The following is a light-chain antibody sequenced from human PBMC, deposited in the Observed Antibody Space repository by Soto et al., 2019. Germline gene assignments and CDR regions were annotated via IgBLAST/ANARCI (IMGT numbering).Light chain of an antibody. J-gene: IGKJ1*01. CDR3: QQYNNWPRGT. CDR2: GAS. CDR1: QSVSSN. Sequence: EIVLTQSPATLSLSPGERATLSSRASQSVSSNLAWYQQKPSQAPRLLIYGASTRATGIPARFSGSGSGTEFTLTISSLQSEDFAVYYCQQYNNWPRGTVGQGTKV. V-gene: IGKV3-15*01.